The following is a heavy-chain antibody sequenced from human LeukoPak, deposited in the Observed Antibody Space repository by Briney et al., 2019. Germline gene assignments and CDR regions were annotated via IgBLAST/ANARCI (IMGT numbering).Heavy chain of an antibody. J-gene: IGHJ4*02. Sequence: GGSLRLSCAASGFTFSGYAMTWVRQAPGKGLEWVSTIGVRGGSTFYADSVKGRFTNSRDNSKNTLYLQMNSLRVEDTAVYYCAKGYYDSTGYPLRPSFDYWGQGTLVTVSS. CDR2: IGVRGGST. CDR1: GFTFSGYA. D-gene: IGHD3-22*01. CDR3: AKGYYDSTGYPLRPSFDY. V-gene: IGHV3-23*01.